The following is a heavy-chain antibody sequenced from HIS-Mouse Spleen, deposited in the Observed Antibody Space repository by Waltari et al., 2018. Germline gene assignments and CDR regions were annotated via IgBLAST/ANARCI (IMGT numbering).Heavy chain of an antibody. V-gene: IGHV4-31*03. CDR1: GGSISSGGYY. D-gene: IGHD3-3*01. J-gene: IGHJ5*02. CDR2: SYYSGST. Sequence: QVQLQESGPGLVKPSQTLSLTCTVSGGSISSGGYYWSWIRKHPGKGLEWIGYSYYSGSTYYNPSLKSRVTNSVNTSKHQFSLKLSSVTAADTAVYYCARSPYYDFWSSYSDNWFDPWGQGTLVTVSS. CDR3: ARSPYYDFWSSYSDNWFDP.